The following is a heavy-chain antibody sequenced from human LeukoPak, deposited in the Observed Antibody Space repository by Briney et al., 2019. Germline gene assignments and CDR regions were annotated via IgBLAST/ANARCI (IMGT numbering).Heavy chain of an antibody. CDR2: ISADGGST. CDR1: GLNFDESA. J-gene: IGHJ4*02. V-gene: IGHV3-43*02. Sequence: GGSLTLSCVASGLNFDESAMHWVRHAPGKGLEWVSLISADGGSTFSADSVKGRFSISRDNSKNSLYLQMNSLRSEDTAMYYCAKESGKFDYWGQGTLVAVSS. CDR3: AKESGKFDY.